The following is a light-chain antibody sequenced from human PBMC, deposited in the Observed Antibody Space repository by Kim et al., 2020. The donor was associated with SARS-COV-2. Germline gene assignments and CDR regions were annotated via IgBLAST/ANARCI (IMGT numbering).Light chain of an antibody. V-gene: IGLV3-19*01. CDR2: GKN. Sequence: SSELTQDPAVSVALGQTVRITCQGDSLRTYYGSWYQQKPGQAPLLVFYGKNNRPSGIPDRFSGSSSGNTASLTITWAQAEDEADYYCNSRDSNTHQWLFGGGTQLTVL. CDR3: NSRDSNTHQWL. J-gene: IGLJ3*02. CDR1: SLRTYY.